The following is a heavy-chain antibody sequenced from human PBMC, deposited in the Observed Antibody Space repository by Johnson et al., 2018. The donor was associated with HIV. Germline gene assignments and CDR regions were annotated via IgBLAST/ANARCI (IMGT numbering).Heavy chain of an antibody. CDR3: ISPERAAAGFLT. V-gene: IGHV3-20*04. Sequence: MLLVESGGGVVRPGGSLRLSCAASGFTFDDYAMSWVRQAPGKGLEWVSGISWNSGTIGYADSVKGRFTISRDNAKNTLYLQMNSLRAEDTAVYYCISPERAAAGFLTWGQGAMVTVSS. J-gene: IGHJ3*01. D-gene: IGHD6-13*01. CDR2: ISWNSGTI. CDR1: GFTFDDYA.